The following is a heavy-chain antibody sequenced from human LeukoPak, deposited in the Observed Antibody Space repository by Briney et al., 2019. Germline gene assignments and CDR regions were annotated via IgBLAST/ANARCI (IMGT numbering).Heavy chain of an antibody. V-gene: IGHV3-23*01. J-gene: IGHJ6*03. Sequence: GGSLRLSCAASGVTFSSYAMSWVRQTPGKGLEWVSAISNGGDSTYNADSVKGRFTISRDNSKNTLYLQMNSLRAEDTAVYYCARGYGSGSYSAYYYYYMDVWGKGTTVTISS. D-gene: IGHD3-10*01. CDR2: ISNGGDST. CDR1: GVTFSSYA. CDR3: ARGYGSGSYSAYYYYYMDV.